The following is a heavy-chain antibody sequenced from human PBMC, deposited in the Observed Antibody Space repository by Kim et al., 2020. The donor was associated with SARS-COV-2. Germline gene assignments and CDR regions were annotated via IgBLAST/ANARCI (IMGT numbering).Heavy chain of an antibody. D-gene: IGHD1-26*01. J-gene: IGHJ4*02. CDR1: GGSISSSSYY. V-gene: IGHV4-39*01. Sequence: SETLSLTCTVSGGSISSSSYYWGWIRQPPGKGLEWIGSIYYSGSTYYNPSLKSRVTISVDTSKNQFSLKLSSVTAADTAVYYCASQRNLPLWELPYFDYWGQGTLVTVSS. CDR3: ASQRNLPLWELPYFDY. CDR2: IYYSGST.